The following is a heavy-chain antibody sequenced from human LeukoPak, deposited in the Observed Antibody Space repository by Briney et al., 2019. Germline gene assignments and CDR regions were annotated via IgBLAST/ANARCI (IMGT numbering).Heavy chain of an antibody. D-gene: IGHD6-13*01. CDR3: ARAAWYSSSWAFDL. V-gene: IGHV3-30*07. J-gene: IGHJ4*02. CDR1: GFTFSSYA. CDR2: ISYDGSNK. Sequence: GRSLRLSCAASGFTFSSYAMHWVRQAPGKGLEWVAVISYDGSNKYYADSVKGRFTISRDNAKNSLYLQMNSLRAEDTAIYYCARAAWYSSSWAFDLWGQGTLVTVSS.